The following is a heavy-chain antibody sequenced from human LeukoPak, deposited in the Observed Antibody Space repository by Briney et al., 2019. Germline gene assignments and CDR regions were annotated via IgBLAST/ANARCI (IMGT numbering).Heavy chain of an antibody. CDR2: ISGSGGST. CDR3: AAGTKYYYDSSGLSPWYFDL. J-gene: IGHJ2*01. D-gene: IGHD3-22*01. V-gene: IGHV3-23*01. Sequence: GGSLRLSCAASGFTFSSYAMSWVRQAPGKGLEWVSVISGSGGSTYSADSVKGRFTISRDNSKNTLYLQMSSLRSEDTAVYYCAAGTKYYYDSSGLSPWYFDLWGRGTLVTVSS. CDR1: GFTFSSYA.